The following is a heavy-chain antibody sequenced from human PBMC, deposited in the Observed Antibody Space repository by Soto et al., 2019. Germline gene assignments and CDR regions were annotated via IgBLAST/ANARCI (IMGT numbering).Heavy chain of an antibody. V-gene: IGHV3-64*01. D-gene: IGHD6-6*01. CDR3: ARRARPDFYYMDV. CDR2: ISSNGVGT. Sequence: EVQLAESGGGLAQPGGSLRLSCAASGFTLSGYAMDWVRQAPGKGLEYVSGISSNGVGTYYANSVQGRFTISRDNSKNTVYLQMGGLSPEDMAVYYCARRARPDFYYMDVWGKGTTVTVSS. CDR1: GFTLSGYA. J-gene: IGHJ6*03.